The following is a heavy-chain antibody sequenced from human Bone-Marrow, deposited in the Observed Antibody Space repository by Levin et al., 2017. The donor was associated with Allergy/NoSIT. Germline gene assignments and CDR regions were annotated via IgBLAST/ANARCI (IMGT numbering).Heavy chain of an antibody. D-gene: IGHD3-10*01. CDR3: ARDKYYGSGNTDWLDP. J-gene: IGHJ5*02. CDR2: IYSSGGT. V-gene: IGHV4-31*03. Sequence: SSETLSLTCTVSGGSINSAGYYWSWIRQFPGTGLEYIGYIYSSGGTYYNPSLKSRVSISLDTSKNHFSLKLNSVTAADTAVYFCARDKYYGSGNTDWLDPWGQGTLVTVSS. CDR1: GGSINSAGYY.